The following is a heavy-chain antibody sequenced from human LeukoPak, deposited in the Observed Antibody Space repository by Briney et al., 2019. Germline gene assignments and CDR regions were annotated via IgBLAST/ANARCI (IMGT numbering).Heavy chain of an antibody. Sequence: GASVKVSCKASGGTFSSYAISWVRQAPGQGLEWMGGIIPIFGTANYAQKFQGRVTITTDESTSTAYMELSSLRSEDTAVYYCARRGISDFWSGYFDYWGQGTLVTVSS. J-gene: IGHJ4*02. V-gene: IGHV1-69*05. CDR2: IIPIFGTA. D-gene: IGHD3-3*01. CDR3: ARRGISDFWSGYFDY. CDR1: GGTFSSYA.